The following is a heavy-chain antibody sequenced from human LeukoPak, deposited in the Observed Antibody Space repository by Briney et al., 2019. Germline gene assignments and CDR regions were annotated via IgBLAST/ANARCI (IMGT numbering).Heavy chain of an antibody. J-gene: IGHJ4*02. CDR3: TKGAPYFDD. D-gene: IGHD1-26*01. CDR2: ITWNSAGI. Sequence: PGGSLRLSCAASGFTFYDYALHWVRQAPGKGLEWVSGITWNSAGIGYADSVKGRFTISRDNAKNSLYLQMNSLRPEDTAFCYCTKGAPYFDDWGQGTLVTVSS. V-gene: IGHV3-9*01. CDR1: GFTFYDYA.